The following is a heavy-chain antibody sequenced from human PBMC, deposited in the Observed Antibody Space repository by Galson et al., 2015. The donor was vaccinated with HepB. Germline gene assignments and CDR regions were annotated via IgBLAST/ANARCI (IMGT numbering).Heavy chain of an antibody. CDR1: GGTFSSYA. Sequence: SMKVSCKASGGTFSSYAISWVRQAPGQGLQWMGWISSYNGHTNYPQHLQGRVTMTTDTSTSTAYMDLRSLRSDDTAVYYCARVYNSGWYGHFDYWGQGTLVTVSS. V-gene: IGHV1-18*01. D-gene: IGHD6-19*01. CDR2: ISSYNGHT. J-gene: IGHJ4*02. CDR3: ARVYNSGWYGHFDY.